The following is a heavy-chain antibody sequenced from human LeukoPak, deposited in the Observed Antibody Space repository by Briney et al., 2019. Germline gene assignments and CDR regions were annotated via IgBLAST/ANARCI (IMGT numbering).Heavy chain of an antibody. CDR3: ARGGGPRYSYGFDY. CDR1: GGTFSSYA. CDR2: IIPILGIA. V-gene: IGHV1-69*04. Sequence: SVKVSCKASGGTFSSYAISWVRQAPGQGLEWMGRIIPILGIANYAQKFQGRVTITADKSTSTAYMELSSLRSEDTAVYYCARGGGPRYSYGFDYWGQGTLVTVSS. D-gene: IGHD5-18*01. J-gene: IGHJ4*02.